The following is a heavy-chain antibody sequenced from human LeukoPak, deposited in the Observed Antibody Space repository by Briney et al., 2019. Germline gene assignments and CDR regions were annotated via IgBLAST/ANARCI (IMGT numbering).Heavy chain of an antibody. CDR1: GGSISSTSYY. CDR3: AKSNGYGLVGI. D-gene: IGHD3-10*01. J-gene: IGHJ3*02. Sequence: SSETLSLTCTVSGGSISSTSYYWGWLRQPPGKGLEWIGNIFYSRSTYYSPSLKSRVAISLDTSRNQFSLKLNSVTAADTAVYYCAKSNGYGLVGIWGQGTMVTVSS. CDR2: IFYSRST. V-gene: IGHV4-39*07.